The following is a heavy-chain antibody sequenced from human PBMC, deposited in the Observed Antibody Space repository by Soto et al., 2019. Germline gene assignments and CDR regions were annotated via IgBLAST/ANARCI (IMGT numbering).Heavy chain of an antibody. CDR3: AKDRRPLQSSHDY. D-gene: IGHD4-4*01. Sequence: GGSLRLSCAASGFTFNNYAMSWVRPAPGKGLEWVSGIIGSGGSTYYADSVKGRFTISRDNSKNTLYLQMNSLRAEDTAVYYCAKDRRPLQSSHDYWGQGTLVTVSS. V-gene: IGHV3-23*01. CDR1: GFTFNNYA. CDR2: IIGSGGST. J-gene: IGHJ4*02.